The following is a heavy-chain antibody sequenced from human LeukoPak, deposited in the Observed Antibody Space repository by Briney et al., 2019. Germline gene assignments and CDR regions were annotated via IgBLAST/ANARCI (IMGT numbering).Heavy chain of an antibody. CDR2: VTLSGANT. CDR3: AKRGNPAVGHHYLDV. J-gene: IGHJ6*03. CDR1: GFTFSSYD. D-gene: IGHD2-2*01. V-gene: IGHV3-23*01. Sequence: GGSLRLSCAASGFTFSSYDMSWVRQAPGKGLEWVSSVTLSGANTFYADSVMGRFTISRDNSKNTLYLQMNSLSAEDTAVYYCAKRGNPAVGHHYLDVWGEGTPVSVSS.